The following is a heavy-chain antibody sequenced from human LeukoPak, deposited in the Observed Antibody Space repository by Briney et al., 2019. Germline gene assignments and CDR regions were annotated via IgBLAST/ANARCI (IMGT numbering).Heavy chain of an antibody. Sequence: GGSLRLSCAASGFTFSSYAMSWVRQAPGKGLEWVSAISGSGGSTYYADSVKGRFTISRDNAKNSLYLQMNSLRAEDTAVYYCARGLLAVARSGAFDIWGQGTMVTVSS. V-gene: IGHV3-23*01. CDR1: GFTFSSYA. CDR2: ISGSGGST. J-gene: IGHJ3*02. D-gene: IGHD6-19*01. CDR3: ARGLLAVARSGAFDI.